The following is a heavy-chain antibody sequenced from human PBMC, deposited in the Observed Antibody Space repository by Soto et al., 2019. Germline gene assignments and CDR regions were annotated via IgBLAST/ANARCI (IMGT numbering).Heavy chain of an antibody. CDR1: GGTFSSYA. CDR2: IIPIFGTA. Sequence: SVKVSCKASGGTFSSYAISWVRQAPGQGLEWMGGIIPIFGTANYAQKFQGRVTITADESTSTAYMELSSLRSEDTAVYYCARDSQPGNTAMALYGMDVWGQGTTVTVSS. D-gene: IGHD5-18*01. CDR3: ARDSQPGNTAMALYGMDV. V-gene: IGHV1-69*13. J-gene: IGHJ6*02.